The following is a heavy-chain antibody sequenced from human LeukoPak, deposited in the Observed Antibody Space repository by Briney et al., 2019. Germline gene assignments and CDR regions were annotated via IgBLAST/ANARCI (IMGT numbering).Heavy chain of an antibody. CDR1: GHTLIKLS. CDR3: AILRFSWNGPFDF. CDR2: FDPEDGKA. Sequence: GASVKVSCKVSGHTLIKLSTYWVRQAPGKGLEMMGGFDPEDGKAIYVQKFQGRVTMTEDTSTGTGYMELSRLTPDDTAVYYCAILRFSWNGPFDFRGQGTLVTVSA. V-gene: IGHV1-24*01. J-gene: IGHJ4*02. D-gene: IGHD1-1*01.